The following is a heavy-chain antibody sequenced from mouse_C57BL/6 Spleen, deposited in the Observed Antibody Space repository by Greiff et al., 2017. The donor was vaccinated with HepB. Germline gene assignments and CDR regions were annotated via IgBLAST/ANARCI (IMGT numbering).Heavy chain of an antibody. CDR3: ARRYDGYYGYFDV. J-gene: IGHJ1*03. CDR1: GYTFTDYY. Sequence: EVQLVESGPVLVKPGASVKMSCKASGYTFTDYYMNWVKQSHGKSLEWIGVINPYNGGTSYNQKFKGKATLTVDKSSSTAYMELNSLTSEDSAVYYCARRYDGYYGYFDVWGTGTTVTVSS. V-gene: IGHV1-19*01. D-gene: IGHD2-3*01. CDR2: INPYNGGT.